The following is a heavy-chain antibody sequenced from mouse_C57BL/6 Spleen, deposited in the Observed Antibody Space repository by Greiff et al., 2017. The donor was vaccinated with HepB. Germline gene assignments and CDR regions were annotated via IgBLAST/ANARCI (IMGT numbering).Heavy chain of an antibody. D-gene: IGHD3-3*01. J-gene: IGHJ4*01. CDR3: ARLAGFYAMDY. CDR1: GYTFTDYY. Sequence: QVQLQQSGAELVRPGASVKLSCKASGYTFTDYYINWVKQRPGQGLEWIARIYPGSGNTYYNEKFKGKATLTAEKSSSTAYMQLSSLTSEDSAVYFCARLAGFYAMDYWGQGTSVTVSS. V-gene: IGHV1-76*01. CDR2: IYPGSGNT.